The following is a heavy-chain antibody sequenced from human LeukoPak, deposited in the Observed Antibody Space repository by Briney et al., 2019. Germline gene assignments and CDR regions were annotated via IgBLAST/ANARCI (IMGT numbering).Heavy chain of an antibody. CDR1: GYTFTGYY. CDR2: INPNSGGT. Sequence: GASVPVSCKASGYTFTGYYMHWVRQAPGQGLEWMGWINPNSGGTNYAQKFQGRVTMTRDTSISTAYMELSRLRSDDTAVYYCARFDSSSWYPPFDYWGQGTLVTVSS. D-gene: IGHD6-13*01. V-gene: IGHV1-2*02. CDR3: ARFDSSSWYPPFDY. J-gene: IGHJ4*02.